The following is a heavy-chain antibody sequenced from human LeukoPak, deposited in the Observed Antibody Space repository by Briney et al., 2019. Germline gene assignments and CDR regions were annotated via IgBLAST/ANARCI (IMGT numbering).Heavy chain of an antibody. V-gene: IGHV1-69*13. D-gene: IGHD1-20*01. J-gene: IGHJ5*02. CDR2: IIPIFGTA. CDR3: ASSDSWNESLDWFDP. CDR1: GGTFSSYA. Sequence: SVKVSCKASGGTFSSYAISWVRQAPGQGLEWMGGIIPIFGTANYAQKFQGRVTITADESTSTAYMELSSLRSEDTAVYYCASSDSWNESLDWFDPWGQGTLVTVSS.